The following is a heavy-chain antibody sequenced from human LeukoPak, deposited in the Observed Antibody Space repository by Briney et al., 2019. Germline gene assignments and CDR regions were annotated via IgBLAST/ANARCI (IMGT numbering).Heavy chain of an antibody. CDR2: INAGNGNT. D-gene: IGHD2-21*02. V-gene: IGHV1-3*03. CDR1: GYTFTSYA. CDR3: ARIRGDSLYYFDY. J-gene: IGHJ4*02. Sequence: ATVKVSCKASGYTFTSYAMHWVRQAPGQRLEWMGWINAGNGNTKYSQEFQGRVTITRDTSASTAYMELSSLRSEDMAVYYCARIRGDSLYYFDYWGQGTLVTVSS.